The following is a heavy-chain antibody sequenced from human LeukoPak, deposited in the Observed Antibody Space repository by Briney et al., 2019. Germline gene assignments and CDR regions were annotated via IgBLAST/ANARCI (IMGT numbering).Heavy chain of an antibody. CDR3: ARDMPGVIEVVTENWFDP. D-gene: IGHD3-22*01. V-gene: IGHV1-2*02. J-gene: IGHJ5*02. CDR2: INPNSGGT. Sequence: ASVKVSCKASGYTFTGYYMHWVRQAPGQGLEWMGWINPNSGGTNYAQKFQGRVTMTRDTSISTAYMELSRLRSDDTAVYYCARDMPGVIEVVTENWFDPWGQGTLVTVSS. CDR1: GYTFTGYY.